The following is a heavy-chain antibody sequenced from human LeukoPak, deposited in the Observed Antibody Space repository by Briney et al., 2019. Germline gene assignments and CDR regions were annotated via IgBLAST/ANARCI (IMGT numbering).Heavy chain of an antibody. V-gene: IGHV3-48*04. J-gene: IGHJ4*02. Sequence: GGSLRLSCAVRGFTFNSFSINWVRQAPGKGLEWISYVNLISGSISYADSVEGRFTSSTDNARTSLYLQMNSLKAEDSALYFCARDLDYSFDYWGQGALVTVSS. D-gene: IGHD3/OR15-3a*01. CDR1: GFTFNSFS. CDR2: VNLISGSI. CDR3: ARDLDYSFDY.